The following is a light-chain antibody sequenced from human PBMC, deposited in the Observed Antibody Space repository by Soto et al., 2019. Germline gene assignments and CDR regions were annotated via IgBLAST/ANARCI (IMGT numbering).Light chain of an antibody. Sequence: EIVMTQSPATLSVARGERATLSCRASQSVSSNLAWYQQKPGQAPRLLIYGASTRATGIPARFSGSGSGTEFTLTISSLQSEDFAVYYCQQYNNFWTFGQGTKVEIK. CDR3: QQYNNFWT. V-gene: IGKV3-15*01. CDR1: QSVSSN. CDR2: GAS. J-gene: IGKJ1*01.